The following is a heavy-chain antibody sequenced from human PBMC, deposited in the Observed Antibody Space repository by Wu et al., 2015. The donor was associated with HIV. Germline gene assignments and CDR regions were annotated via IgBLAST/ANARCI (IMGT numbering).Heavy chain of an antibody. D-gene: IGHD2-21*01. V-gene: IGHV1-18*01. CDR3: ARDYHHSPIDAVYYYYYMDV. CDR2: ISAYNGNT. Sequence: QVQLVQSGAEVKKPGSSVKVSCKASGGTFSSYGISWVRQAPGQGLEWMGWISAYNGNTNYAQKLQGRVTMTTDTSTSTAYMELRSLRSDDTAVYYCARDYHHSPIDAVYYYYYMDVWGKGTTVTVSS. CDR1: GGTFSSYG. J-gene: IGHJ6*03.